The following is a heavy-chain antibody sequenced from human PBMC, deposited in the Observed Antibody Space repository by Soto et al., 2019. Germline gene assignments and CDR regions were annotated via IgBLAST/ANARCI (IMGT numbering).Heavy chain of an antibody. D-gene: IGHD6-13*01. Sequence: GASVKVSCKASGYTFTSYGISWVRQAPGQGLEWMGWISAYNGNTNYNYAQKLQGRVTMTTDTSTKTAYTELRSLRSDDTAVYYCARDQEGSSWPGYYNYGMDVWGQGTTVTVSS. CDR3: ARDQEGSSWPGYYNYGMDV. CDR2: ISAYNGNT. J-gene: IGHJ6*02. V-gene: IGHV1-18*01. CDR1: GYTFTSYG.